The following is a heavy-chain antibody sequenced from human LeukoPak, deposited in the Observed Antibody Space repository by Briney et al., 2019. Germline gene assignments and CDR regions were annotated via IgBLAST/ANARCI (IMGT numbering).Heavy chain of an antibody. Sequence: SETLSLTCTVSGGSISSYYWSWIRQPPGKGLEWIGYIYYSGSTNYNPSLKSRVTISVDTSKNQFSLKLSSVTTADTAVYYCARDSVYSGSSLDYWGQGALVTVSS. CDR1: GGSISSYY. V-gene: IGHV4-59*12. D-gene: IGHD1-26*01. CDR3: ARDSVYSGSSLDY. J-gene: IGHJ4*02. CDR2: IYYSGST.